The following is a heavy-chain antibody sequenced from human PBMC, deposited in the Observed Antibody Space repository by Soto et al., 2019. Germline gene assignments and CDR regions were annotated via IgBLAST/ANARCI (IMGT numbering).Heavy chain of an antibody. CDR1: GGTFSSYT. CDR2: IIPILGIA. V-gene: IGHV1-69*02. CDR3: ARSRGYYGSGSYYPGPYYMDV. Sequence: SVKVSCKASGGTFSSYTISWVRQAPGQGLEWMGRIIPILGIANYAQKFQGRVTITADKSTSTAYMELSSLRSEDTAVYYCARSRGYYGSGSYYPGPYYMDVWGKGTTVTVSS. J-gene: IGHJ6*03. D-gene: IGHD3-10*01.